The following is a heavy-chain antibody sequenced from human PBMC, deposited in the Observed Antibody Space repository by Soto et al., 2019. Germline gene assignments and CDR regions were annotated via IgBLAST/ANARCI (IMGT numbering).Heavy chain of an antibody. CDR3: ARSYYYASGSYYLN. D-gene: IGHD3-10*01. CDR1: GGSISGYY. V-gene: IGHV4-59*01. J-gene: IGHJ4*02. Sequence: SETLSLTCTVSGGSISGYYWSWIRQPPGKGLEWIGYIYYSGSTNYNPSLKSRVTISVDTSKNQFSLNLSSVTAADTAVYYCARSYYYASGSYYLNWGQGTLVTVSS. CDR2: IYYSGST.